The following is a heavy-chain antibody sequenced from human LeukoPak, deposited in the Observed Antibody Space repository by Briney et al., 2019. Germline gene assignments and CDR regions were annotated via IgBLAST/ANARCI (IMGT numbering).Heavy chain of an antibody. CDR3: ARANSNYDFDY. CDR1: GFTVSSNY. V-gene: IGHV3-66*01. CDR2: IYSGGST. Sequence: GGSLRLSCAASGFTVSSNYMSWVRQAPGKGLEWVSVIYSGGSTYYADSVKGRFTISRDNSKNTLYLQMNSLRAKDTAVYYCARANSNYDFDYWGQGTLVTVSS. D-gene: IGHD4-4*01. J-gene: IGHJ4*02.